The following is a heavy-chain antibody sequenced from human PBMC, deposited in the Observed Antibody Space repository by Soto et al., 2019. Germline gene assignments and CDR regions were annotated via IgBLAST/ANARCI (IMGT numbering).Heavy chain of an antibody. J-gene: IGHJ5*02. CDR3: ARDPSTINKLIGVWFDP. CDR1: GDTFGRFT. V-gene: IGHV1-69*13. CDR2: IKPISDIT. Sequence: SVKVSCKASGDTFGRFTINWVRQAPGQGLEWMGGIKPISDITNYAQRLQGRVTFTADASTSTVYLELSSLRSEDTAMYYCARDPSTINKLIGVWFDPWGQGTLVTVSS. D-gene: IGHD4-4*01.